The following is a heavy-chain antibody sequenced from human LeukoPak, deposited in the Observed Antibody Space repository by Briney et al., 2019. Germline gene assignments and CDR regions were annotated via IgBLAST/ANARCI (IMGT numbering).Heavy chain of an antibody. CDR3: VKRMVYLDY. CDR2: IYSGSST. Sequence: GGSLRLSCAASGLTVSSYYMSWVRQAPGTGLEWVSLIYSGSSTYYADSVKGRFTISRDNSKNTLYLQMNSLRAEDTAVYYCVKRMVYLDYWGQGTLVTVSS. D-gene: IGHD2-8*01. V-gene: IGHV3-53*01. J-gene: IGHJ4*02. CDR1: GLTVSSYY.